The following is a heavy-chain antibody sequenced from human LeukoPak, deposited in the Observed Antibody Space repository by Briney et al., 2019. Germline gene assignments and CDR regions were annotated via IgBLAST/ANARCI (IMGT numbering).Heavy chain of an antibody. CDR2: ISYDGSNK. J-gene: IGHJ1*01. CDR1: GFTFSSYA. V-gene: IGHV3-30*04. Sequence: GGSLRLSWAASGFTFSSYAMHWVRQAPGKGLEWVALISYDGSNKYYADSVKGRFTVSRDNSKNTLYLQMNSLRVEDTAVYYCASEYREDHSGSQYFQHWGQGTLVTVSS. D-gene: IGHD6-19*01. CDR3: ASEYREDHSGSQYFQH.